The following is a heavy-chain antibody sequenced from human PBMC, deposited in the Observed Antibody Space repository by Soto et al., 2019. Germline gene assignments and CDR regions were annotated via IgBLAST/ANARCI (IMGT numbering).Heavy chain of an antibody. D-gene: IGHD6-6*01. CDR3: VVAARINYYYYGMDV. J-gene: IGHJ6*02. CDR2: IIPIFGTA. Sequence: QVQLVQSGAEVKKPGSSVKVSCKASGGTFSSYAISWVRQAPGQGLERMGGIIPIFGTANYAQKFQGRVTIPADESTSTAYMELSSLRSEDTAVYYCVVAARINYYYYGMDVWGQGTTVTVSS. CDR1: GGTFSSYA. V-gene: IGHV1-69*01.